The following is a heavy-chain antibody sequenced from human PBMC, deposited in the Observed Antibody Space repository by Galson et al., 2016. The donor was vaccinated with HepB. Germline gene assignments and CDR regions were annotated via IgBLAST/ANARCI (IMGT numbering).Heavy chain of an antibody. J-gene: IGHJ5*02. V-gene: IGHV6-1*01. Sequence: CAISGDSVSSTGASWNWIRQSPSRGLEWLGRTNYRSKWYNSYAVSVEGRITINPDPSKNQFSLQLNSVTPEDTAVYYCARSPLGGRPTFSSWGQGTLVTVAA. CDR2: TNYRSKWYN. D-gene: IGHD2/OR15-2a*01. CDR3: ARSPLGGRPTFSS. CDR1: GDSVSSTGAS.